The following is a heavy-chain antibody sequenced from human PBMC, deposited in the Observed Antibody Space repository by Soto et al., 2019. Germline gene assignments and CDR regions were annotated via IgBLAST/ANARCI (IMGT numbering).Heavy chain of an antibody. J-gene: IGHJ4*02. Sequence: SETLSLTCTVSGGSISSGGSYWGWIRQPPGKGLEWIGYIYYSGNTILNASLRSRVTLSVDTSKNQFSLNLNSLTAADTAVYYCVRYCSTTKCPFDYWGQGTLVTVSS. CDR3: VRYCSTTKCPFDY. D-gene: IGHD2-2*01. CDR2: IYYSGNT. V-gene: IGHV4-30-4*01. CDR1: GGSISSGGSY.